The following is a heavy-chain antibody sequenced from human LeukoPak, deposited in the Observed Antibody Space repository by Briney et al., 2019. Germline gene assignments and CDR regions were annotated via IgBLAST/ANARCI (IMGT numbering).Heavy chain of an antibody. D-gene: IGHD3-10*01. CDR2: ISSSSSYI. V-gene: IGHV3-21*01. J-gene: IGHJ4*02. Sequence: GGSLRLSCAASGFTFSSYSMNWVRQAPGKGLEWVSSISSSSSYIYYADSVKGRFTISRDNAKNSLYLQMNSLRAEDTAVYYCARDLTMVRGVMGFDYWGQGTLVTVSS. CDR3: ARDLTMVRGVMGFDY. CDR1: GFTFSSYS.